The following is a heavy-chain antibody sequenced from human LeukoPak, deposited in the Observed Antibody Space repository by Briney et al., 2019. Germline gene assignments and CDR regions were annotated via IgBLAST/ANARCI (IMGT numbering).Heavy chain of an antibody. J-gene: IGHJ4*02. Sequence: PGGSLRLSXAASGFTFSNYEINWVRQAPGKGLEWISYISVTGLTISYSGSVKGRFTISRDNAKNSLYLQMNSLRAEDTALYYCAISRTIYFDYWGQGALVTVSS. CDR1: GFTFSNYE. D-gene: IGHD3-3*01. V-gene: IGHV3-48*03. CDR3: AISRTIYFDY. CDR2: ISVTGLTI.